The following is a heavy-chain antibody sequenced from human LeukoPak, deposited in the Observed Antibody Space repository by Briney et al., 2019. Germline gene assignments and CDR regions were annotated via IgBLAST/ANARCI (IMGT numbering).Heavy chain of an antibody. CDR3: ARYNSQRYVDY. CDR1: GFSFSTSG. D-gene: IGHD1-1*01. CDR2: ITSDGAST. Sequence: PGGSLRLSCAASGFSFSTSGMYWVRQAPGKGLEYVSVITSDGASTFYASSVKGRFTISRDNSKNTLYLQMGSLRGEDMAVYYCARYNSQRYVDYWSQGTLVTVSS. V-gene: IGHV3-64*01. J-gene: IGHJ4*02.